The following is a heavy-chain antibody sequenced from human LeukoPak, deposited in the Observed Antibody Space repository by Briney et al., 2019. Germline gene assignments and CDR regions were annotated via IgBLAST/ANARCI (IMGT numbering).Heavy chain of an antibody. Sequence: PSETLSLTCTVSGGSISSYYWSWIRQTAGKGLEWIGYIYYTGSTSYNPSLKSRVTMSLDASKNQFSLELNSVTPADTAVYYCARGGNYWPQWWFDPWGRGTLVSVSS. V-gene: IGHV4-59*01. D-gene: IGHD1-26*01. CDR3: ARGGNYWPQWWFDP. J-gene: IGHJ5*02. CDR2: IYYTGST. CDR1: GGSISSYY.